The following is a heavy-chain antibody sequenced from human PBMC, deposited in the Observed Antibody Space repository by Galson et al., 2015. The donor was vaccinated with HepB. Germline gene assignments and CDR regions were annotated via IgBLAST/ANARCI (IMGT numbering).Heavy chain of an antibody. J-gene: IGHJ4*02. CDR1: GGTFSSYT. V-gene: IGHV1-69*02. CDR2: IIPILGIA. Sequence: SVKVSCKASGGTFSSYTISWVRQAPGQGLEWMGRIIPILGIANYAQKFQGRVTITADKSTSTAYMELSSLRSEDTAVYYCATVGAYGSGSSFFDYWGQGTLVTVSS. D-gene: IGHD3-10*01. CDR3: ATVGAYGSGSSFFDY.